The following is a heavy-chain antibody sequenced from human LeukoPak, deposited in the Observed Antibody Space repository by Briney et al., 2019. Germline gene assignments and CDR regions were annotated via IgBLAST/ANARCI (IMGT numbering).Heavy chain of an antibody. CDR2: ISGRSDKT. J-gene: IGHJ4*02. CDR1: GFIFSNYA. D-gene: IGHD3-9*01. V-gene: IGHV3-23*01. Sequence: ASLPLSCAASGFIFSNYAMYWVRPAPGKGLEWVSAISGRSDKTYYADSVKGRFTLSRDSSKNTLYLQMNSLRADDTAVYYCAKWGDYDVLTGYYVSDFWGQGTLVTVSS. CDR3: AKWGDYDVLTGYYVSDF.